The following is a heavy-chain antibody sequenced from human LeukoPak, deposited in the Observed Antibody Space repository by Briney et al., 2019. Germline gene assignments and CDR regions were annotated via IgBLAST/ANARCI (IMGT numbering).Heavy chain of an antibody. J-gene: IGHJ4*02. CDR3: ARGYCSGSSCYYFDY. V-gene: IGHV4-39*01. D-gene: IGHD2-15*01. CDR1: GGSISGNTYY. CDR2: IDYSGIT. Sequence: SETLSLTCTVSGGSISGNTYYWGWIRQPPGKGLEWIVSIDYSGITYYKAPLKSRLTISVDTSKNQFSLKLSSVTATDTAVYYCARGYCSGSSCYYFDYWGQGTLVTVSS.